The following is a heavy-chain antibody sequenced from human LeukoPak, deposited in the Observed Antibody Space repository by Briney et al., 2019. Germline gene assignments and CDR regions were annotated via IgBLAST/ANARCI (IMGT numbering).Heavy chain of an antibody. Sequence: EGSLRLSCAASGFTFSSYGMHWVRQAPGKGLEWVAFIRYDGSNKYYADSVRGRFTISRDKSNNTLYLQMNSLRDEDTAVYYCAREGGLTEGGFDYWGQGTLVTVS. V-gene: IGHV3-30*02. CDR2: IRYDGSNK. CDR3: AREGGLTEGGFDY. CDR1: GFTFSSYG. J-gene: IGHJ4*02. D-gene: IGHD1-14*01.